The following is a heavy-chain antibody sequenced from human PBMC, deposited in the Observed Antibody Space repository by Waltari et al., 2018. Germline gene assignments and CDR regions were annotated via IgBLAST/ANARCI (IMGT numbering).Heavy chain of an antibody. CDR1: VFTSPSYG. V-gene: IGHV3-33*03. CDR2: IWYDGSNK. J-gene: IGHJ4*01. D-gene: IGHD5-12*01. Sequence: QVQLLASGGGVVQPRRSLRLSCSGSVFTSPSYGMHWVRQTPGKGLEWVAVIWYDGSNKYYADSVKGRFTISRDNSRNSLYLEMKTLTLEDTALYYCATSDYAGKGDYWGHGTLVTVSS. CDR3: ATSDYAGKGDY.